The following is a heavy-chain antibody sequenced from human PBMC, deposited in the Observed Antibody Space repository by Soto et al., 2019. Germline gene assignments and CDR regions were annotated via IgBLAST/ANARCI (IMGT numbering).Heavy chain of an antibody. J-gene: IGHJ4*02. D-gene: IGHD3-3*01. CDR2: IYTTGST. CDR1: GGSISTYF. CDR3: ARDFAYFDS. Sequence: SETLSLTCTVSGGSISTYFWSWIRQPAGGGLEWIGRIYTTGSTNYNPSLKSRVTMSLDTSRNQFSLKLSSVTAADTAVYYCARDFAYFDSWGQGTLVTVSS. V-gene: IGHV4-4*07.